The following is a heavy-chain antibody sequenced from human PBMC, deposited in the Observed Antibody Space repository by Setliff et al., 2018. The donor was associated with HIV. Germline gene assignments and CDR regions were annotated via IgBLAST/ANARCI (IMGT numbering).Heavy chain of an antibody. V-gene: IGHV3-7*01. Sequence: LRLSCAASGFRFSSYWMSWVRQAPGKGLESVANVKHDGTETLYVDSVKGRFTISRDNANNLVYLQMYSLRGEDTAVYFCARWGSGSYERVFDYWGQGMLVTVSS. CDR3: ARWGSGSYERVFDY. CDR1: GFRFSSYW. D-gene: IGHD1-26*01. CDR2: VKHDGTET. J-gene: IGHJ4*02.